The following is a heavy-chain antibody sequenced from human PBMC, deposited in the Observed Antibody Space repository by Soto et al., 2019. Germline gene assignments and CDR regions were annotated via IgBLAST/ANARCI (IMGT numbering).Heavy chain of an antibody. D-gene: IGHD3-10*01. CDR1: GGSIRSGTYY. CDR2: IYNSGST. Sequence: PSETLSLTCTVSGGSIRSGTYYWNWICQHPGKGLEWIGYIYNSGSTYYNPSLESRVTISVDTSKNHFSLKLNSMTAADTAVYYCARHNYGAGSTYFDYWGQGTLVTVSS. CDR3: ARHNYGAGSTYFDY. V-gene: IGHV4-31*03. J-gene: IGHJ4*02.